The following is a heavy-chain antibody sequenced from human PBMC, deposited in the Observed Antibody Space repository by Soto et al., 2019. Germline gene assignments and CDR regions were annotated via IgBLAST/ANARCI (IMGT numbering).Heavy chain of an antibody. J-gene: IGHJ4*02. CDR1: GYTFTSYG. V-gene: IGHV1-18*01. CDR2: LIPYNGDR. D-gene: IGHD3-22*01. CDR3: ARENDYYDSRTLDY. Sequence: ASVKVSCKASGYTFTSYGISWVRQAPGQGLEWMGLLIPYNGDRIYAQKFQGRVTITADKSTSTAYMELSSLRSEDTAVYYCARENDYYDSRTLDYWGQGTLVTVSS.